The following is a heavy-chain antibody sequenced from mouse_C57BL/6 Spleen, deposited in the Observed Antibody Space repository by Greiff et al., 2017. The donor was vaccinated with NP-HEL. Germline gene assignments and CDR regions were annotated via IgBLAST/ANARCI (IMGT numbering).Heavy chain of an antibody. D-gene: IGHD1-1*01. J-gene: IGHJ4*01. Sequence: EVQLQQSGAELVRPGASVKLSCTASGFNIKDDYMHWVKQRPEQGLEWIGRIDPENGDTEYASKFQGKATITADTSSNTAYLQLSSLTSEDTAVYYCTGYYYGSSQGYYAMDYWGQGTSVTVSS. CDR1: GFNIKDDY. CDR2: IDPENGDT. V-gene: IGHV14-4*01. CDR3: TGYYYGSSQGYYAMDY.